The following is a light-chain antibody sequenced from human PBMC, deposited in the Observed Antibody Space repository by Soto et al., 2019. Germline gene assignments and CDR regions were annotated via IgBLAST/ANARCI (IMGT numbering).Light chain of an antibody. V-gene: IGKV3-20*01. Sequence: EIVLTQSPGTLSLSPGERATLSCRASQNVNSDYLAWYQQKPGQAPRLLISDASNRAAGIPDRFSGSGSGTDFTLTISRLEPEDSAVYFCEQNGSSPLTFGPGTKVDIK. CDR2: DAS. J-gene: IGKJ3*01. CDR3: EQNGSSPLT. CDR1: QNVNSDY.